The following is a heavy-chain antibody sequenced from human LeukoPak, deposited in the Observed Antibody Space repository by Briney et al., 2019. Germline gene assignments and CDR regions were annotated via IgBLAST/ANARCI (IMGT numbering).Heavy chain of an antibody. D-gene: IGHD2-2*01. J-gene: IGHJ4*02. CDR3: TRPIYCSSTSCSDY. V-gene: IGHV3-73*01. CDR2: IRSKANSYAT. Sequence: PGGSLRLSCAASGFTFSGSAMHWVRQASGKGLEWVGRIRSKANSYATAYAASVKGRFTICRADSKTTAYLKMNSLKTEDTAVYYCTRPIYCSSTSCSDYWGQGTLVTVSS. CDR1: GFTFSGSA.